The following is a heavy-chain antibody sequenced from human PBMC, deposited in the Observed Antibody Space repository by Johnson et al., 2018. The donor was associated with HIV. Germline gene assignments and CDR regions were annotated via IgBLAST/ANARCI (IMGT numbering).Heavy chain of an antibody. D-gene: IGHD1-14*01. CDR3: ATRDPTYRPGAFDL. CDR1: GFTFSDYY. J-gene: IGHJ3*01. V-gene: IGHV3-11*04. Sequence: QVQLVESGGGLVKPGGSLRLSCVASGFTFSDYYMTWIRQAPRKGLEWVSYISSSGSTIYYADSVKGRFIISRDNAKNSLYLQMNSLRAEDTAVYYCATRDPTYRPGAFDLWGQGTMVTVSS. CDR2: ISSSGSTI.